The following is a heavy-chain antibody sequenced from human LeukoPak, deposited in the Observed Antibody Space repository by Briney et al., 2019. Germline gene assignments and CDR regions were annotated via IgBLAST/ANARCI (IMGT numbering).Heavy chain of an antibody. CDR3: AREGGPYRPLDY. V-gene: IGHV4-4*02. CDR2: INLQGST. CDR1: GGSISNTNW. J-gene: IGHJ4*02. Sequence: SGTLSLTCGVSGGSISNTNWWTWFRQPPGKGMEWIGEINLQGSTNYTPSLKSRVAISVDKSENHISLKLTSVTAADTAVYYCAREGGPYRPLDYSGQGTLVTVAS.